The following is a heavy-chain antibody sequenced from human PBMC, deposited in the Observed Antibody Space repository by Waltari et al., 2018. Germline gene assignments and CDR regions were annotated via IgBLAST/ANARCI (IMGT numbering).Heavy chain of an antibody. CDR1: GYTFTGYY. CDR2: IDPNTGGT. D-gene: IGHD3-16*01. CDR3: ARDLYDSRVPGDYFDY. V-gene: IGHV1-2*02. Sequence: QVHLVQSGAEVRKPGASVKVSCKVPGYTFTGYYIQWLRQAPGQGLAWMGWIDPNTGGTKLAQKFQGRVTMTRDTSINTVYMELSSLGSDDTAVYYCARDLYDSRVPGDYFDYWGQGTLVTVSS. J-gene: IGHJ4*02.